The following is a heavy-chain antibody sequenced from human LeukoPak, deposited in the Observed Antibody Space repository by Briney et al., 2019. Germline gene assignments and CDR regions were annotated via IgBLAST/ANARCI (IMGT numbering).Heavy chain of an antibody. V-gene: IGHV3-74*01. CDR2: INSDGINT. CDR3: ARDLGQYYDTSDNWFDP. CDR1: GFTFSNYW. J-gene: IGHJ5*02. Sequence: PGGALRLSCAASGFTFSNYWMHWGRQAPGEGVLWVSRINSDGINTSYADSVKGRFTISRDNAKNTLNLQMNSLRAEDTAVYYCARDLGQYYDTSDNWFDPWGQGTLVTVSS. D-gene: IGHD3-22*01.